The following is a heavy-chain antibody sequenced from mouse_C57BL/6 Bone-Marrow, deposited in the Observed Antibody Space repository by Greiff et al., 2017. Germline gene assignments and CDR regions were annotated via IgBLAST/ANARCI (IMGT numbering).Heavy chain of an antibody. CDR2: IYPRSGNT. J-gene: IGHJ4*01. Sequence: VQLQQSGAELARPGASVKLSCKASGYTFTSYGISWVKQRTGQGLEWIGEIYPRSGNTYSNEKFKGKATLTADKSSSTAYMDLLSLTSEDSAVYFCARMRYFYAMDHWGQGTSVTVSS. CDR3: ARMRYFYAMDH. V-gene: IGHV1-81*01. CDR1: GYTFTSYG.